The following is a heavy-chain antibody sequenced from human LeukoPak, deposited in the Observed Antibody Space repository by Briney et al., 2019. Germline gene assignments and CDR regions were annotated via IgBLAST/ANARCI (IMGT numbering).Heavy chain of an antibody. V-gene: IGHV4-4*07. D-gene: IGHD3-22*01. CDR3: ARADYYDRSGYYPFDY. Sequence: PETLSLTCNVYRGSISTYYWSWIRQPAGKGMEWIGRTYTSGSTNYNPSLKSRVAMTVETSKNQFSLKLSSVTAADTAVDYCARADYYDRSGYYPFDYWGQGTLVTVSS. CDR2: TYTSGST. CDR1: RGSISTYY. J-gene: IGHJ4*02.